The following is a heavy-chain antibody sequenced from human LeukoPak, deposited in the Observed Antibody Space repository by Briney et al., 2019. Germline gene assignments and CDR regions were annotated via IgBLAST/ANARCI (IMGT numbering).Heavy chain of an antibody. V-gene: IGHV3-23*01. CDR2: ISGSGGKT. CDR3: AKNAGYDYVNWFDP. J-gene: IGHJ5*02. D-gene: IGHD5-12*01. CDR1: GFIFSTYA. Sequence: GGSPRLSCAASGFIFSTYAMSWVRQAPGRGLEWVSAISGSGGKTYYADSVKGRFTISRDNSKNTLFLQMNSLRAEDTALYYCAKNAGYDYVNWFDPWGQGTLVTVSS.